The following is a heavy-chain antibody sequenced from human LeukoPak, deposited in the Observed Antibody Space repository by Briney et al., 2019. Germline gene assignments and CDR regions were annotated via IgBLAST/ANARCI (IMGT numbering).Heavy chain of an antibody. CDR3: ARGDYGGTATYFDY. CDR2: ISYDGSNK. J-gene: IGHJ4*02. Sequence: PGGSLRLSCAASGFTFSSYAMHWVRQAPGKGLEWVAVISYDGSNKYYADSVKGRFTISRDNSKNTLYLQMNSLGAEDTAVYYCARGDYGGTATYFDYWGQGTLVTVSS. CDR1: GFTFSSYA. V-gene: IGHV3-30-3*01. D-gene: IGHD4-17*01.